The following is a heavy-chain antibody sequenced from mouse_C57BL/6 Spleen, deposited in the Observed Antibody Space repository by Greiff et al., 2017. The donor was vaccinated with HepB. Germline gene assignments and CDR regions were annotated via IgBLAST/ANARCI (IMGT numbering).Heavy chain of an antibody. CDR2: INYDGSST. J-gene: IGHJ2*01. CDR3: ARDRGYPYYFDY. D-gene: IGHD2-14*01. Sequence: EVKLVESEGGLVQPGSSIKLSCTASGFTFSDYYMAWVRQVPEKGLEWVANINYDGSSTYYLDSLKSRFIISRDNAKNILYLQMSSLKSEDTATYYCARDRGYPYYFDYWGQGTTLTVSS. V-gene: IGHV5-16*01. CDR1: GFTFSDYY.